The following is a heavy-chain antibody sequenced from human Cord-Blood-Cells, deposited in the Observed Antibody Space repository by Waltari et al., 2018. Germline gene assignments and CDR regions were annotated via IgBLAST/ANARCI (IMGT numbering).Heavy chain of an antibody. CDR1: GFTFSGSP. Sequence: EVQLVESGGGLVQPGGSLKLPCAASGFTFSGSPMHWVRQASGKGLEWVGRIRSKANSYATAYAASVKGRFTISRDDSKNTAYLQMNSLKTEDTAVYYCTVYGDYDYWGQGTLVTVSS. J-gene: IGHJ4*02. D-gene: IGHD4-17*01. V-gene: IGHV3-73*02. CDR2: IRSKANSYAT. CDR3: TVYGDYDY.